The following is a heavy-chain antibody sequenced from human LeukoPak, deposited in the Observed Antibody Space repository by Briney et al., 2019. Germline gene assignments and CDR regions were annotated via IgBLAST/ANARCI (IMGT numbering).Heavy chain of an antibody. J-gene: IGHJ4*02. CDR2: MNPNSRNT. V-gene: IGHV1-8*01. CDR3: ARAHPDGTSYYSTGFDY. Sequence: ASVKVSCKASGYTFTRYDINWVRQATGQGLEWMGWMNPNSRNTGYAQKFQGRVTITMDTPTSTAYMELSSLRFEDTAVYYCARAHPDGTSYYSTGFDYWGQGTLVTVSS. D-gene: IGHD3-22*01. CDR1: GYTFTRYD.